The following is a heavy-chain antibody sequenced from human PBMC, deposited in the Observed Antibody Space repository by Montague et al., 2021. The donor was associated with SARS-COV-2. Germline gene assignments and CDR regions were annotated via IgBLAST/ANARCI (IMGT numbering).Heavy chain of an antibody. D-gene: IGHD2-2*01. Sequence: CAISGDRVSSNIATWNWIRQSPSRGLEWLGRTYYRSKWYNDYAESVKSRITIDPDTSKHQFSLHLNSVTPEDTAVYYCARIPVGSKYYFDLWGQGTLVTVSS. J-gene: IGHJ4*02. CDR1: GDRVSSNIAT. CDR2: TYYRSKWYN. CDR3: ARIPVGSKYYFDL. V-gene: IGHV6-1*01.